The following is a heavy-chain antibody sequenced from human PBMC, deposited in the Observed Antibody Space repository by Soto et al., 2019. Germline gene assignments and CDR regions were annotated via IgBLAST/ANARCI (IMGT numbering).Heavy chain of an antibody. Sequence: SETLSLTCTVSGASISSSAYYWGWIRQPPGKGLEFIGSIYYSGTTYYNPSLKNRITISVDTSKSQFSLKLSSVTAADAAVYYCARPTYNSGSPFDYWGQGTLVTVSS. CDR3: ARPTYNSGSPFDY. D-gene: IGHD1-20*01. V-gene: IGHV4-39*07. CDR2: IYYSGTT. J-gene: IGHJ4*02. CDR1: GASISSSAYY.